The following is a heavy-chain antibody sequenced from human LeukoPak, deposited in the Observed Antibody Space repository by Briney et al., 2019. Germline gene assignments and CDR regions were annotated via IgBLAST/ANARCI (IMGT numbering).Heavy chain of an antibody. CDR1: GFTFSDFS. CDR2: ISGRGSTV. Sequence: GGSLRLSCAASGFTFSDFSINWVRQAPGRGLEWVSYISGRGSTVVYADSVKGRFTISRDNAKNSVFLQMNSLRAEDAAVYYCARDASNYYGSGSYYSPFDYWGQGTLVTVSS. CDR3: ARDASNYYGSGSYYSPFDY. D-gene: IGHD3-10*01. V-gene: IGHV3-48*04. J-gene: IGHJ4*02.